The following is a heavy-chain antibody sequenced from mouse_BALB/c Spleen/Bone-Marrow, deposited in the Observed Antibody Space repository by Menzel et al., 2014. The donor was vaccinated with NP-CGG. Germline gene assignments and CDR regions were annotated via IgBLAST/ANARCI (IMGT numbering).Heavy chain of an antibody. CDR2: IYPSDSYT. D-gene: IGHD2-14*01. Sequence: QVQLQQSGAELVRPGASVKLSCKASGYTFTSYWINWVKQRPGQGLEWIGNIYPSDSYTNYNQKFKDKATLTVDKSSSTAYMQLSSPTSEDSAVYYCTRRDRYDYYAMDYWGQATSVTVSS. CDR1: GYTFTSYW. CDR3: TRRDRYDYYAMDY. J-gene: IGHJ4*01. V-gene: IGHV1-69*02.